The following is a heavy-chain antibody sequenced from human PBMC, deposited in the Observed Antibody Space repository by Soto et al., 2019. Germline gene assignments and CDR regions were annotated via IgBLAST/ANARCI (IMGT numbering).Heavy chain of an antibody. CDR1: GFIFSSYG. CDR2: FSGGGGGT. CDR3: AKHMTAYGPRALDS. Sequence: PXGSLRLSFAASGFIFSSYGMSWVRQAPGKGLKWISAFSGGGGGTDYAASVKGRFTISRDDSKNTLFLQMSSLRADDTAVYYCAKHMTAYGPRALDSCGQGTLVTVSS. V-gene: IGHV3-23*01. J-gene: IGHJ4*02. D-gene: IGHD2-21*02.